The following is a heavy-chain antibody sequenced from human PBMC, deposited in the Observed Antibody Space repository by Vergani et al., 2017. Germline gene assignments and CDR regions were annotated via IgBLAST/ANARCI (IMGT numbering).Heavy chain of an antibody. CDR1: GYTFTSYG. CDR3: ARDAPVCSSTSCYVAGGFDY. V-gene: IGHV1-18*01. CDR2: ISAYNGNT. D-gene: IGHD2-2*01. Sequence: QVQLVQSGAEVKKPGASVKVSCKASGYTFTSYGISWVRQAPGQGLEWMGWISAYNGNTNYAQKFQGRVTITRDTSASTAYMELSSLRSEDTAVYYCARDAPVCSSTSCYVAGGFDYWGQGTLVTVSS. J-gene: IGHJ4*02.